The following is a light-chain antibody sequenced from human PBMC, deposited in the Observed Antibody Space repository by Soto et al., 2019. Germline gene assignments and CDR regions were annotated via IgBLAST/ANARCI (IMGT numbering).Light chain of an antibody. V-gene: IGLV2-18*02. CDR3: SSYTSTSTYV. CDR2: EVS. Sequence: QSALTQPPSVSGAPGQSVTISCTGTSSDVGSYNRVSWYQQPRGTGPKLMIYEVSNRPSGVPDRFSGSKSGNTASLTISGLQAEDEDDYYCSSYTSTSTYVFGAGTKLTVL. J-gene: IGLJ1*01. CDR1: SSDVGSYNR.